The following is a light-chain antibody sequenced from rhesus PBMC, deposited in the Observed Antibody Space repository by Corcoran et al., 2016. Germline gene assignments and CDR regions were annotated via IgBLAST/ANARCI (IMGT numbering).Light chain of an antibody. CDR3: QKYSSPPLT. CDR1: QSVSSY. Sequence: QVILTQSPASLSLSPGERATLSCRASQSVSSYLAWYQQKPGQAPKLLSYGAARRATGTPDRVSGSGSGTEFTLTLSSLEAEDFGVYYCQKYSSPPLTFGGGTKVEVK. CDR2: GAA. V-gene: IGKV3-53*02. J-gene: IGKJ4*01.